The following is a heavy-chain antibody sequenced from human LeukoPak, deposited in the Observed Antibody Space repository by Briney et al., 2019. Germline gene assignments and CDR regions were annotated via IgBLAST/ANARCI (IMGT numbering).Heavy chain of an antibody. D-gene: IGHD6-13*01. CDR1: GGSFSAYH. Sequence: SETLSLTCAVYGGSFSAYHWSWIRQPPGEGLEWIGDINQSGRTNYNPSLKSRVIISVDTSKNQFSLTLLSVTAADTAVYYCASSDPFSSTWNPAYSFDYWDQGTLVTVSS. V-gene: IGHV4-34*01. CDR3: ASSDPFSSTWNPAYSFDY. CDR2: INQSGRT. J-gene: IGHJ4*02.